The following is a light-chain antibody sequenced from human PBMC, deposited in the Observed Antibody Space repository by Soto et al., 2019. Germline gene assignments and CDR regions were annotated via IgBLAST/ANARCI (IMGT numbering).Light chain of an antibody. CDR3: SSDAGNNNLG. CDR2: EVR. Sequence: QSALTQPPSASGSLGQSVTISCTGSNNDVGDNNYVSWYQQHPGKAPRLMIYEVRKPPSVVPGRFAGSNSGNTAALTVSGHQAEDDADYYCSSDAGNNNLGLGGGTKLTVL. CDR1: NNDVGDNNY. J-gene: IGLJ2*01. V-gene: IGLV2-8*01.